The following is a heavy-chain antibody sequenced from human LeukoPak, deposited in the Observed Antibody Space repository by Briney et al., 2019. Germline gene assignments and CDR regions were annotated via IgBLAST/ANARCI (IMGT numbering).Heavy chain of an antibody. D-gene: IGHD5-18*01. Sequence: SETLSLTCAVYGGSFSGYYWSWIRQPPGKGLEWIGEINHSGSTNYNPSLKSRVTISVDTSKNQFSLKLSSVTAADTAVYYCARRLGGYSYGSYYFDCWGQGTLVTVSS. CDR3: ARRLGGYSYGSYYFDC. CDR2: INHSGST. J-gene: IGHJ4*02. V-gene: IGHV4-34*01. CDR1: GGSFSGYY.